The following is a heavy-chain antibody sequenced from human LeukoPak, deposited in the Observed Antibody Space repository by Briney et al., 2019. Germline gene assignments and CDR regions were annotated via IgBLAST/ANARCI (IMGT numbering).Heavy chain of an antibody. J-gene: IGHJ5*02. CDR2: IYYGGST. V-gene: IGHV4-61*08. Sequence: SETLSLTCTVSGGSISSGGYYWSWIRQPPGKGLEWIGYIYYGGSTNYNPSLKSRVTISVDTSKNQFSLKLSSVTAADTAVYYCARTVARQAGGWFDPWGQGTLVTVSS. CDR1: GGSISSGGYY. CDR3: ARTVARQAGGWFDP. D-gene: IGHD4-23*01.